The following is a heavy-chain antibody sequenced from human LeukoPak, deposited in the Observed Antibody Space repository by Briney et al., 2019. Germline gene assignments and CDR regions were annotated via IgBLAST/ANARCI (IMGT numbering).Heavy chain of an antibody. CDR1: GFTVSSNY. Sequence: GGSLRLSCAASGFTVSSNYMSWVRQAPGKGLEWVSVIYSGGSTYYADSVKGRFTISGDNSKNTLSLQMNSLRAEDTAVYYCASRSEAYGDYPLQHWGQGTLVTVSS. CDR2: IYSGGST. J-gene: IGHJ1*01. CDR3: ASRSEAYGDYPLQH. D-gene: IGHD4-17*01. V-gene: IGHV3-53*01.